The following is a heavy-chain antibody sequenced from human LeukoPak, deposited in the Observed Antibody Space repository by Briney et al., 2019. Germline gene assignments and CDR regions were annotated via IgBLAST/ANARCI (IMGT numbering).Heavy chain of an antibody. D-gene: IGHD6-19*01. V-gene: IGHV1-69*05. Sequence: SVKVSCKASGGTFSSYAISWVRQAPGQGLEWMGGIIPIFGTANYAQKFQGRVTMTRDTSTSTVYMELSSLRSEDTAVYYCARSGIAVADYYFDYWGQGTLVTVSS. J-gene: IGHJ4*02. CDR2: IIPIFGTA. CDR1: GGTFSSYA. CDR3: ARSGIAVADYYFDY.